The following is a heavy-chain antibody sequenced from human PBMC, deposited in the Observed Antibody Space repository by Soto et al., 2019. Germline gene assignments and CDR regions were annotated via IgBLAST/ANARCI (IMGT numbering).Heavy chain of an antibody. D-gene: IGHD6-6*01. CDR2: IYYSGST. CDR1: GGSISSYY. J-gene: IGHJ6*02. CDR3: ARGRSRQLVYYYYYGMDV. V-gene: IGHV4-59*01. Sequence: TSETLSLTCTVSGGSISSYYWSWIRQPPGKGLEWIGYIYYSGSTNYNPSLKSRVTISVDTSKNQFSLKLSSVTAADTAVYYCARGRSRQLVYYYYYGMDVWGQGTTVTVSS.